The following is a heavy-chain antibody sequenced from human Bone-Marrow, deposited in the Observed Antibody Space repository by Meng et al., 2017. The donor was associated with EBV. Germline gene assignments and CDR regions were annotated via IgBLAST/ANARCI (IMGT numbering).Heavy chain of an antibody. D-gene: IGHD4-17*01. V-gene: IGHV4-39*06. J-gene: IGHJ4*02. CDR3: VRGYDYGDYVDF. CDR2: FYSVATT. CDR1: GGSISTPNYY. Sequence: RLQLQESGPGLVKPSETLSLICTVSGGSISTPNYYWGWIRQPPGKGLEWIGTFYSVATTFYNPSLKSRLTISVDTSKNQFSLRLNSVTAADTAVYYCVRGYDYGDYVDFWGQGTLVTVSS.